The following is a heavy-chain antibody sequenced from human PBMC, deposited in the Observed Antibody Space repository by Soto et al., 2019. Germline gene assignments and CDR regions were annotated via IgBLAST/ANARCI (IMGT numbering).Heavy chain of an antibody. J-gene: IGHJ4*02. CDR2: ISYDGTNK. V-gene: IGHV3-30-3*01. CDR3: ARDPNTSCGQHWAFNYFVS. D-gene: IGHD7-27*01. Sequence: QVQLVESGGGVVQPGRSLRLSCAASGFSFSISPMHWVRQAPGKGPEWVALISYDGTNKFYADSVKGRFTISRDNSNSTLDLQVDSLIPEDAALYYCARDPNTSCGQHWAFNYFVSWFQGTLVTVSS. CDR1: GFSFSISP.